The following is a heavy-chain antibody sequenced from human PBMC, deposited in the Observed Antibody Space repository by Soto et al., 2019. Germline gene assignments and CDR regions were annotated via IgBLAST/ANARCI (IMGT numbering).Heavy chain of an antibody. D-gene: IGHD1-1*01. Sequence: PGGSLRLSCAASGFTFSSYAMSWVRQAPGKGLEWVSVIYSGGSTYYADSVKGRFTISRDNSKNTLYLQMNSLRAEDTAVYYCARDRYPGFFDYWGQGTLVTVSS. V-gene: IGHV3-53*01. J-gene: IGHJ4*02. CDR3: ARDRYPGFFDY. CDR1: GFTFSSYA. CDR2: IYSGGST.